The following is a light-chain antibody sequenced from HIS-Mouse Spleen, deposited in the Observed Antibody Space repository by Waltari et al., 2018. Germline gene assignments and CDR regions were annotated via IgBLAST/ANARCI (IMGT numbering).Light chain of an antibody. V-gene: IGLV2-8*01. J-gene: IGLJ1*01. Sequence: QSALTQPPSASGSPGQSVTIPCTGTSSDGGGYNYVPWYQQHPGKAPKLLIYEVSKRPSGVPVRFSGSKSGNTASLTVSGLQAEDEADYYCSSYAGSNNYVFGTGTKVTVL. CDR1: SSDGGGYNY. CDR3: SSYAGSNNYV. CDR2: EVS.